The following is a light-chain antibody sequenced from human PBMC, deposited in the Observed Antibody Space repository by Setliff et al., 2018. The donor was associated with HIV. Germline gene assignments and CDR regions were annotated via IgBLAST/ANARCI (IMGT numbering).Light chain of an antibody. Sequence: QSVLTQPASVSGSPGQSITISCTGTSNDVGGHNYVSWYQQYTGKAPKLIIYEVRNRPSGVSNRFSGSKSGNTASLTISGLQAEDEADYYCSSYAITNTLPFGTGTKVTVL. V-gene: IGLV2-14*01. CDR1: SNDVGGHNY. J-gene: IGLJ1*01. CDR3: SSYAITNTLP. CDR2: EVR.